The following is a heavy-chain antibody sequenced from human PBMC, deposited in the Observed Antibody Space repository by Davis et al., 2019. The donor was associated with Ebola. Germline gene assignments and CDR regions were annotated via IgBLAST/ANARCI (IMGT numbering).Heavy chain of an antibody. Sequence: ASVKVSCKASGYTFSSYSVNWVRQAPGQGLEWMGRVNPYSGGTNYAQKFQARVTMTRDTSISTAYMELSRLRSDDTAVYYCARVRYCGGDCSKNYYYGMDVWGKGTTVTVSS. CDR2: VNPYSGGT. CDR3: ARVRYCGGDCSKNYYYGMDV. D-gene: IGHD2-21*02. V-gene: IGHV1-2*06. CDR1: GYTFSSYS. J-gene: IGHJ6*04.